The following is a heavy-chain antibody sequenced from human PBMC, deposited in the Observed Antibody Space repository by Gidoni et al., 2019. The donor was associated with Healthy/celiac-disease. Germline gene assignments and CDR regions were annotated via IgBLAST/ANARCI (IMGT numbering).Heavy chain of an antibody. Sequence: QVQLVESGGGVVQPGRSLRLPCAASGLTSRSYASHWVRQAPGKGLEWVAVISNDGSNKYYADSVKGRFTISRDNSKNTLYLQMNSLRAEDTAVYYCARDWVYTAMVRSYYGMDVWGQGTTVTVSS. V-gene: IGHV3-30*01. CDR3: ARDWVYTAMVRSYYGMDV. J-gene: IGHJ6*02. D-gene: IGHD5-18*01. CDR1: GLTSRSYA. CDR2: ISNDGSNK.